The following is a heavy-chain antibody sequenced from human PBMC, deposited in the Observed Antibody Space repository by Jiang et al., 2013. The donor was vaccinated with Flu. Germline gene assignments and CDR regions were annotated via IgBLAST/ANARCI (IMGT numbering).Heavy chain of an antibody. Sequence: SGAEVKKPGSSVKVSCKASGGTFSSYAISWVRQAPGQGLERMGRIIPILGIANYAQKFQGRVTITADKSTSTAYMELSSLRSEDTAVYYCARDSSGWSDIWGQGTMVTVSS. D-gene: IGHD3-22*01. CDR1: GGTFSSYA. CDR2: IIPILGIA. J-gene: IGHJ3*02. V-gene: IGHV1-69*04. CDR3: ARDSSGWSDI.